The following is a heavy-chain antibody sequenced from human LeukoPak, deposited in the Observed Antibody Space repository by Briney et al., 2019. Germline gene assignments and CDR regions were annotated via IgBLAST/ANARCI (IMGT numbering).Heavy chain of an antibody. CDR2: INHSGSS. V-gene: IGHV4-34*01. CDR3: ARGLPTYHDILTGYFSRDAFDI. Sequence: SSETLSLTCAVYGGSFSGYYWSWIRQPRGKGLEWIGEINHSGSSNYNPSLKSRVTISVDTSKNQFSLKLSSVTAADTAVYYCARGLPTYHDILTGYFSRDAFDIWGQGTMVTVSS. D-gene: IGHD3-9*01. J-gene: IGHJ3*02. CDR1: GGSFSGYY.